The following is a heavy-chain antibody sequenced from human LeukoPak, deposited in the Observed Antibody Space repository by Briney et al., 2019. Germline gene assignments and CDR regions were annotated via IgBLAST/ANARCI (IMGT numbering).Heavy chain of an antibody. CDR3: AELGITMIGGV. J-gene: IGHJ6*04. V-gene: IGHV3-7*01. Sequence: GGSLRLSCAASGFTFSSYWMSWVRQAPGKGLEGVANIKKDGSEKYYVDSVKGRFTISRDNAKTSLYLQMNSLRAEDTAVYYCAELGITMIGGVWGKGTTVTISS. CDR2: IKKDGSEK. CDR1: GFTFSSYW. D-gene: IGHD3-10*02.